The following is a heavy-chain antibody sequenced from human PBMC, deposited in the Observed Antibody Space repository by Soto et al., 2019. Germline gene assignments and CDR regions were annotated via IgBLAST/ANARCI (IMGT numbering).Heavy chain of an antibody. CDR2: ITPIFGTA. J-gene: IGHJ5*02. D-gene: IGHD2-2*01. V-gene: IGHV1-69*06. CDR3: TNGYCINTNCYGGHDP. CDR1: GGTFSSYA. Sequence: SVKLSCKASGGTFSSYAISWVRQAPGQGLEWMGGITPIFGTANYAQKFQGRVTITADNSKNTVYLQMNSLRADDTAVYYCTNGYCINTNCYGGHDPWGQGTLVTVSS.